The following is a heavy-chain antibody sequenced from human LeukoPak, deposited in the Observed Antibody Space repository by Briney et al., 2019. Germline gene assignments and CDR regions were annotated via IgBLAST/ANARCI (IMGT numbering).Heavy chain of an antibody. J-gene: IGHJ5*01. V-gene: IGHV3-7*01. CDR3: ASDGHPFES. CDR1: GFSFGSYW. CDR2: INQDGSEK. Sequence: GGSLRLSCAASGFSFGSYWMSWVRQAPGKGLEWVANINQDGSEKYYVDSVKGRFTISRDNAWNSLFLQMNSLRAQDTAVYYCASDGHPFESWGQGTLVTVSS.